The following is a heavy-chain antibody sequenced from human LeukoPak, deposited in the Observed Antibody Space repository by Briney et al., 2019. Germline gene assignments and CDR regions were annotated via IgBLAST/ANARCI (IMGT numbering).Heavy chain of an antibody. CDR3: ARERRIVVVTAIRTYFDY. D-gene: IGHD2-21*02. CDR1: GFTFSNYG. V-gene: IGHV3-30*02. J-gene: IGHJ4*01. CDR2: LRYDGSTK. Sequence: GGSLRLSCETSGFTFSNYGMHWVRQAPGKGLEWVAFLRYDGSTKYYADSVKGRFTISRDNSKNTLYLQMNSLRPEDTAVYYCARERRIVVVTAIRTYFDYWGQGTLVTVSS.